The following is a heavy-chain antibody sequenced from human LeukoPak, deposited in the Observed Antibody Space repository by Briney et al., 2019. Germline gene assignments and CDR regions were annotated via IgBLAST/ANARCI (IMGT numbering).Heavy chain of an antibody. J-gene: IGHJ4*02. CDR1: GGSISSYY. Sequence: SETLSLTCTVSGGSISSYYWSWIRQPPGKGLEWIGYIYYSGSTNYNPSLKSRVTISVDTSKNQFSLKLRSVTAADTAVYYCARALTFGYQLLNYYFDYWGQGTLVTVSS. CDR3: ARALTFGYQLLNYYFDY. V-gene: IGHV4-59*08. D-gene: IGHD2-2*01. CDR2: IYYSGST.